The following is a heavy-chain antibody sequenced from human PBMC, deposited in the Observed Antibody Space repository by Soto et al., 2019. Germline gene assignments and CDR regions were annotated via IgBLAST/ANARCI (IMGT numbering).Heavy chain of an antibody. V-gene: IGHV3-33*06. J-gene: IGHJ6*02. CDR1: GFAFSRYG. D-gene: IGHD6-13*01. Sequence: GGSLRLSCAASGFAFSRYGMHWVRQAPDKGLEWVAVSWYDGTDNYYADSVKGRFTISRDNSKNTLYLQVDSLRVDDTAVYYCAKDRSSSLDAMDVWGQGTTVTVSS. CDR3: AKDRSSSLDAMDV. CDR2: SWYDGTDN.